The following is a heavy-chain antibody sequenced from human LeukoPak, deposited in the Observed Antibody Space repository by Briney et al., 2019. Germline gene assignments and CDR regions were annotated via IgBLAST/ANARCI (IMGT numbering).Heavy chain of an antibody. Sequence: SVKVSCKSSGGTFSSCAISWVRQAPGQGLEWMGRIIPIFCTANYAQKFQGRVTITTDEITSTAYMELSSLSSEYTAVYSCARYPCGSGGSCSETDNDYWGGGTLVTVPS. CDR3: ARYPCGSGGSCSETDNDY. J-gene: IGHJ4*02. V-gene: IGHV1-69*05. D-gene: IGHD2-15*01. CDR2: IIPIFCTA. CDR1: GGTFSSCA.